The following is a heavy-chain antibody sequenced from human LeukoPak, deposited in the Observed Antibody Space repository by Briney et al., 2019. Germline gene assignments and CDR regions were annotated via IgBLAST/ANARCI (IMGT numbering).Heavy chain of an antibody. J-gene: IGHJ3*02. CDR3: ARWSSDSSSWPNPLRYAFDI. CDR1: GGSSSSGDYY. Sequence: PSQTLSLTCTVSGGSSSSGDYYWCLIRQPPRKGLEWIGYIYYSGSTYYNPSLKSRVTISVDTSKNQFSLKLSSVTAADTAVYYCARWSSDSSSWPNPLRYAFDIWGQGTMVTVSS. D-gene: IGHD6-13*01. CDR2: IYYSGST. V-gene: IGHV4-30-4*01.